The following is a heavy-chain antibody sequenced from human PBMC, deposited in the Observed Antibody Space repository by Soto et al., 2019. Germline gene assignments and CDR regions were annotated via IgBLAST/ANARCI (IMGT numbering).Heavy chain of an antibody. V-gene: IGHV3-23*01. Sequence: EVQLLESGGGLVQPGGSLRLSCAASGFTFSSFALSWVRQAPGKGLEWVSAITDIGGGTYYADSVTGRFTIYRDNPENTLFLQMNTLRPDDTAVYYCAREGKEAAFDIWGQGTMVTVSS. J-gene: IGHJ3*02. CDR2: ITDIGGGT. CDR3: AREGKEAAFDI. CDR1: GFTFSSFA.